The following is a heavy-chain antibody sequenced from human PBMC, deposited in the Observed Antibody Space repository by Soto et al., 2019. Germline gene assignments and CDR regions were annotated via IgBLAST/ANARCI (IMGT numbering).Heavy chain of an antibody. J-gene: IGHJ5*02. Sequence: PSETLSLTCTVSGGSISSSSYYWGWIRQPPGKGLEWIGSIYYSGSTYYNPSLKSRVTISVDTSKNQFSLKLSSVTAADTAVYYCARLRSYCGGDCLNWFDPWGQGTLVTSPQ. CDR1: GGSISSSSYY. CDR2: IYYSGST. D-gene: IGHD2-21*02. CDR3: ARLRSYCGGDCLNWFDP. V-gene: IGHV4-39*01.